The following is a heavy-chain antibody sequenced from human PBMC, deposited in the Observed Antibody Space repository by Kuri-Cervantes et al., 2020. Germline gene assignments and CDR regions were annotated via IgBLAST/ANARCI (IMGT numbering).Heavy chain of an antibody. CDR2: IYYSGST. J-gene: IGHJ4*02. V-gene: IGHV4-39*01. D-gene: IGHD3-3*01. CDR1: GGSISSSSYY. CDR3: ARLWLEWTFDY. Sequence: SETLSLTCTVSGGSISSSSYYWGWIRQPPGKGLEWIGSIYYSGSTCYNPSLKSRVTISVDTSKNQFSLKLSSVTAADTAVYYCARLWLEWTFDYWGQGTLVTVSS.